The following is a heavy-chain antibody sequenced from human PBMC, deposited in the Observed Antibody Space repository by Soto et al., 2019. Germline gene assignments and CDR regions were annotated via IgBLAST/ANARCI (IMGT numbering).Heavy chain of an antibody. CDR3: ARNNEDIVVVPAENWFDP. CDR2: ISAYNGNT. CDR1: GYTFTSYG. Sequence: ASVKVSCKASGYTFTSYGISWVRQAPGQGLEWMGWISAYNGNTNYAQKLQGRVTMTTDTSTSTAYMELRSLRFDDTAVYYCARNNEDIVVVPAENWFDPWGQGTLVTSPQ. D-gene: IGHD2-2*01. J-gene: IGHJ5*02. V-gene: IGHV1-18*01.